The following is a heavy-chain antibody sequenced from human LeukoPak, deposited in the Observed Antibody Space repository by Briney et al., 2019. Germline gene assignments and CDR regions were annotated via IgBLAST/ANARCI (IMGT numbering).Heavy chain of an antibody. CDR1: GYTFTSYG. D-gene: IGHD3-22*01. J-gene: IGHJ4*02. Sequence: ASVKVSCKASGYTFTSYGISWVRQAPGQGLEWMGWISAYNGNTNYAQKLQVGVTMTTDTSTSTAYMELRSLRSDYTAVYYCASLTDDSNGGGYWGQGTLVTVSS. CDR2: ISAYNGNT. CDR3: ASLTDDSNGGGY. V-gene: IGHV1-18*01.